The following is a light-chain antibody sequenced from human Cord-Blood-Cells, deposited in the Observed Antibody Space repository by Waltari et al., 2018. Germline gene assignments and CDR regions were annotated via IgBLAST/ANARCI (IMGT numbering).Light chain of an antibody. J-gene: IGKJ2*01. CDR1: QSISSY. CDR2: AAS. V-gene: IGKV1-39*01. Sequence: DIQMTHSPSSLSASVGDRVTITCRASQSISSYLNWYQQKPGKAPKLLIYAASSLQSGVPSRFSGSGSGTDVTLTISSLQPEDFATYYCQQSYSTPYTFGQGTKLEIK. CDR3: QQSYSTPYT.